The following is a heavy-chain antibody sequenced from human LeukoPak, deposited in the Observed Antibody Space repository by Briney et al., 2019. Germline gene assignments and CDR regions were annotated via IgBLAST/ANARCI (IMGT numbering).Heavy chain of an antibody. J-gene: IGHJ4*02. D-gene: IGHD2-15*01. CDR3: AKDRGGKGSYFDY. V-gene: IGHV3-23*01. CDR1: GFTFSSYA. Sequence: GGSLTLSCAASGFTFSSYAISWVRQAPGKWLEWVSSISGIGGSTYYADSVKGRFTLSRDNPKTPLYLQMTSLRAEDTAVYYCAKDRGGKGSYFDYWGQGTLVTVSS. CDR2: ISGIGGST.